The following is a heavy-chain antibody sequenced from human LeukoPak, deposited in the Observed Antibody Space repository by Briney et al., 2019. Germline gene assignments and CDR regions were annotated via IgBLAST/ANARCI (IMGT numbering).Heavy chain of an antibody. Sequence: PGGSLRLSCAASGFTFSSYAMSWVRQAPGEGREWVSAISGSGCSTYYADSGKGRFTISRDNSKTTLYLQMNSLRAEATAVYYCAKFKSPSAYWGQGTLVTVSS. CDR1: GFTFSSYA. CDR2: ISGSGCST. CDR3: AKFKSPSAY. V-gene: IGHV3-23*01. J-gene: IGHJ4*02.